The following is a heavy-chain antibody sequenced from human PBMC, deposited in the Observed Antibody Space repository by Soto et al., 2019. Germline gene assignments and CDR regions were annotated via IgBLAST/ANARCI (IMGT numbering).Heavy chain of an antibody. CDR2: IDPSDSYT. V-gene: IGHV5-10-1*01. J-gene: IGHJ5*02. CDR3: ARSAAGTKGWFDP. Sequence: GESLKISSKGSGYSFTSYWISWVRQMPGKGLEWMGRIDPSDSYTNYSPSFQGHVTISADKSISTAYLQWSSLKASDTAMYYCARSAAGTKGWFDPWGQETLVTVSS. CDR1: GYSFTSYW. D-gene: IGHD6-13*01.